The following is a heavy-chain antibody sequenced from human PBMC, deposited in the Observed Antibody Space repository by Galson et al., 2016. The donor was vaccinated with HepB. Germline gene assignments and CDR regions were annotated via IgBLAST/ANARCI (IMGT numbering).Heavy chain of an antibody. CDR3: ARGPGRSWSNYYYYGMDV. V-gene: IGHV1-8*01. Sequence: SVKVSCKASGYTFTSYDINWVRQATGQGLEWMGWMSPNSGNAGYAQKFQGRLTMTRSTSISTAYMELSILRSEDTAVYYCARGPGRSWSNYYYYGMDVWGQGTTVTVSS. J-gene: IGHJ6*02. D-gene: IGHD6-13*01. CDR1: GYTFTSYD. CDR2: MSPNSGNA.